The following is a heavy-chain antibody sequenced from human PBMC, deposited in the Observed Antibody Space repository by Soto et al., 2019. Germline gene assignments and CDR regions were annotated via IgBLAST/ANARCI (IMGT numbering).Heavy chain of an antibody. Sequence: ASVKVSCKASGYAFITYDINWVRQAPGQGLEWMGWMNPYNGNAGYAQKFQGRVTMTRNTSISTAYMELTSLKSNDTAVYFCAKRKERSGPHYFDSWGQGTLVTVSS. CDR3: AKRKERSGPHYFDS. D-gene: IGHD1-1*01. CDR2: MNPYNGNA. CDR1: GYAFITYD. J-gene: IGHJ4*02. V-gene: IGHV1-8*01.